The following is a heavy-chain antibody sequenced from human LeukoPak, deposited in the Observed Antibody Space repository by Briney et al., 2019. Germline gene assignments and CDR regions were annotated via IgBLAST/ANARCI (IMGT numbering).Heavy chain of an antibody. D-gene: IGHD3-10*01. V-gene: IGHV1-46*03. CDR2: INPSGGST. CDR3: ASESRKKYGSGSPGWFDP. Sequence: GASVKVSCKASGYTFTSYYMHWVRQAPGQGLEWMGIINPSGGSTSYAQKFQGRVTMTRDTSTSTVYMELSSLRSEDTAVYYCASESRKKYGSGSPGWFDPWGQGTLVTVSS. CDR1: GYTFTSYY. J-gene: IGHJ5*02.